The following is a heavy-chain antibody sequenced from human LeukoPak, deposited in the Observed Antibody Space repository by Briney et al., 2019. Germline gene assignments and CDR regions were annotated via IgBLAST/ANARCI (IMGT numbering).Heavy chain of an antibody. D-gene: IGHD3-10*01. Sequence: ASVKVSCKASGYTFTSYDINWVRQATGQGLEWMGWMNPNSGNTGYAQKFQGRVTMTRNTSISTAYMELSSLRSDDTAVYYCARDSTLWFGEGGRGYFDYWGQGALVTVSS. CDR1: GYTFTSYD. V-gene: IGHV1-8*01. CDR2: MNPNSGNT. CDR3: ARDSTLWFGEGGRGYFDY. J-gene: IGHJ4*02.